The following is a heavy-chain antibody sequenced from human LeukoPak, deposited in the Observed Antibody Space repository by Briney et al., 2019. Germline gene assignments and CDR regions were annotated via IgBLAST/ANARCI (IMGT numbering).Heavy chain of an antibody. CDR3: ARAPEAGNTIGRGVIEYFDY. D-gene: IGHD3-10*01. J-gene: IGHJ4*02. CDR2: INHSGST. V-gene: IGHV4-34*01. Sequence: SETLSLTCAVYGGSFSGYYWSWIRQPPGKGLEWIGEINHSGSTNYNPSLKSRVTISVDMSKNQFSLKLSSVTAADTAVYYCARAPEAGNTIGRGVIEYFDYWGQGTLVTVSS. CDR1: GGSFSGYY.